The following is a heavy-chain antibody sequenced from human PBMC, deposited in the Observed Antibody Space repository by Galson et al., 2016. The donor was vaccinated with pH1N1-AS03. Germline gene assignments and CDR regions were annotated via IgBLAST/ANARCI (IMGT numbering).Heavy chain of an antibody. D-gene: IGHD7-27*01. Sequence: SVKVSCKASGGGFRSFAIHWMRQAPGQGLEWMGGIIPSLSTPVYAQQFQGRVTMTADDSTYTVFMEVNRLTSEDTAVYYCVRDYWGSWIWGQGTLVTVSS. CDR3: VRDYWGSWI. CDR2: IIPSLSTP. V-gene: IGHV1-69*13. J-gene: IGHJ4*02. CDR1: GGGFRSFA.